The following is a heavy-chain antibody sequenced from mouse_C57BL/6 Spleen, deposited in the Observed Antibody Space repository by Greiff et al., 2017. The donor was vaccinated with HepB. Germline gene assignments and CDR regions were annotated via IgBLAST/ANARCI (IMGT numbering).Heavy chain of an antibody. D-gene: IGHD4-1*01. Sequence: EVHLVESGGGLVKPGGSLKLSCAASGFTFSSYAMSWVRQTPEKRLEWVATISDGGSYTYYPDNVKGRFTISRDNAKNNLYLQMSHLKSEDTAMYYCAREELGRGYFDYWGQGTTLTVSS. CDR2: ISDGGSYT. CDR1: GFTFSSYA. J-gene: IGHJ2*01. V-gene: IGHV5-4*01. CDR3: AREELGRGYFDY.